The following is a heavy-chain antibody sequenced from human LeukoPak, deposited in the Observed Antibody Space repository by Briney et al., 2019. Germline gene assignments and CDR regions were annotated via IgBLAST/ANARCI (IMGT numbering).Heavy chain of an antibody. J-gene: IGHJ4*02. CDR1: GFTFSSYA. Sequence: PGGSLRLSCAASGFTFSSYAMSWVRQAPGKGLEWVSSISGSGGITYYADSVKGQFTISRDNSKNTLYLQMNSLRAEDTAVYYCAKDPHCTSTSCYDYFDYWGQGTLVTVSS. V-gene: IGHV3-23*01. D-gene: IGHD2-2*01. CDR2: ISGSGGIT. CDR3: AKDPHCTSTSCYDYFDY.